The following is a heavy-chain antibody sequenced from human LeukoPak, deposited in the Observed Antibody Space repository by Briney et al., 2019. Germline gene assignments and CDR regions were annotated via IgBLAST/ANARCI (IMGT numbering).Heavy chain of an antibody. CDR3: ARDSSGYYVDSRWFDP. J-gene: IGHJ5*02. CDR1: GGSISSSSYY. D-gene: IGHD3-22*01. CDR2: IYYSGST. V-gene: IGHV4-39*07. Sequence: NASETLSLTCTVSGGSISSSSYYWGWIRQPPGKGLEWIGSIYYSGSTYYNPSLKSRVTIPVDTSKNQFSLKLSSVTAADTAVYYCARDSSGYYVDSRWFDPWGQGTLVTVSS.